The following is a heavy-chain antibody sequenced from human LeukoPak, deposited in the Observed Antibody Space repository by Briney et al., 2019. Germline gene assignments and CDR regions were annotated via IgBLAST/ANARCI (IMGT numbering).Heavy chain of an antibody. J-gene: IGHJ4*02. CDR3: ARKRVYCSGGSCSAFDY. CDR2: IYYSGST. D-gene: IGHD2-15*01. CDR1: GGSISSGGYY. V-gene: IGHV4-31*03. Sequence: SQTLSLTCTVSGGSISSGGYYWSWIRKHPGKGLEWIGYIYYSGSTYYNPSLKSRVTISVDTSKNQFSLKLSSVTAADTAVYYCARKRVYCSGGSCSAFDYWGQGTLVTVSS.